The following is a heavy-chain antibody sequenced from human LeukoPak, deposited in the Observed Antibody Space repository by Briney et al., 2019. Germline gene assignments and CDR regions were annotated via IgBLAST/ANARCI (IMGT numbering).Heavy chain of an antibody. J-gene: IGHJ3*02. CDR1: GYSFTSYW. Sequence: GESLKISCKGSGYSFTSYWIGWVRQMPGKGLEWMGIIYPGDSDTRYSPSFQGQVTISADKSISTAYLQWSSLKASDTAMYYCAGDSSGYYWEHAFDIRGQGTMVTVSS. D-gene: IGHD3-22*01. V-gene: IGHV5-51*01. CDR3: AGDSSGYYWEHAFDI. CDR2: IYPGDSDT.